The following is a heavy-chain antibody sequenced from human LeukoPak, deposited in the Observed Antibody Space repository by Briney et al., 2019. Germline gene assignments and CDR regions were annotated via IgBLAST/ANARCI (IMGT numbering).Heavy chain of an antibody. CDR2: INIDGSST. D-gene: IGHD3-10*01. J-gene: IGHJ4*02. CDR1: GFTFSSYG. CDR3: TGSCGTRGCDY. Sequence: GGSLRLSCAASGFTFSSYGMRWVRQAPGKGLVWVSGINIDGSSTNYADSVKGRFTISRDNAKNTVYLQMNSLRGEDTAVYYLTGSCGTRGCDYRGQGALVTVSP. V-gene: IGHV3-74*01.